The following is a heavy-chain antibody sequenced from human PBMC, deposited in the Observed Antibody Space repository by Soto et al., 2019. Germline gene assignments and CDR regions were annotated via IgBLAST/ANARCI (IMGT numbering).Heavy chain of an antibody. D-gene: IGHD3-10*01. Sequence: PVGSLRLSCLASGFTFSDFAMTWVRHVPGRGLEWVASLDGAGGSTYYAESVRGRFSISRDNSQNTLFLQMKRLTVDDTAIYYCAAPRDEYGSGVSWFTYGMDIWGQGTTVTVS. CDR3: AAPRDEYGSGVSWFTYGMDI. CDR2: LDGAGGST. J-gene: IGHJ6*02. CDR1: GFTFSDFA. V-gene: IGHV3-23*01.